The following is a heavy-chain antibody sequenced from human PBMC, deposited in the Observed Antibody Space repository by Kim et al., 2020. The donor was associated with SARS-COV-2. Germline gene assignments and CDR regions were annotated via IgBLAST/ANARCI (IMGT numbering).Heavy chain of an antibody. V-gene: IGHV1-18*01. J-gene: IGHJ4*02. D-gene: IGHD3-16*01. CDR3: ARVGGPRDYFEY. CDR1: GYTFTTYG. Sequence: ASVKVSCKASGYTFTTYGISWVRQAPGQGLEWMGWISAYNGNTNYAQNLQTRVTMTTDTSATTAYMELRSLRSDDTAVYYCARVGGPRDYFEYWGQGTLVTVSS. CDR2: ISAYNGNT.